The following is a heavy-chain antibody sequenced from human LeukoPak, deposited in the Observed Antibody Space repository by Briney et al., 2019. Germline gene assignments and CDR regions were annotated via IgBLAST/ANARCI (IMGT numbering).Heavy chain of an antibody. CDR2: IYYSGST. CDR3: ARAPPYYYGSGSYYY. J-gene: IGHJ4*02. Sequence: SETLSLTCTVSGGSISSYYWSWIRQPPGKGLEWTGYIYYSGSTSYSGNTNYNPSLKSRVTISVDTSKNQFSLKLSSVTAADTAVYYCARAPPYYYGSGSYYYWGQGTLVTVSS. D-gene: IGHD3-10*01. CDR1: GGSISSYY. V-gene: IGHV4-59*12.